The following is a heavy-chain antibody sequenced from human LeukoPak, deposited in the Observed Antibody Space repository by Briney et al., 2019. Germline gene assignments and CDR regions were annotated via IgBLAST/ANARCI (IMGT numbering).Heavy chain of an antibody. Sequence: PSETLSLTYTVSGDSVSGISFYWSWIRQPPGKGLQYIGYIQYSGSTNYNPSLKSRVTISVDTSKNQFSLKLSSVTAADTAVYYCARYYDSSGYWSTPHFDYWGQGTLVTVSS. V-gene: IGHV4-61*01. CDR3: ARYYDSSGYWSTPHFDY. J-gene: IGHJ4*02. CDR2: IQYSGST. D-gene: IGHD3-22*01. CDR1: GDSVSGISFY.